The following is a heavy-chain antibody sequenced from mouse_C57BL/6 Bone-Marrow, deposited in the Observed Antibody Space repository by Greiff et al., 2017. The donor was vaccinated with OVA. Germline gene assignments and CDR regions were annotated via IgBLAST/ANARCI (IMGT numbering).Heavy chain of an antibody. D-gene: IGHD1-1*01. CDR2: IDPSDSYT. J-gene: IGHJ4*01. CDR3: ARTTDLDY. V-gene: IGHV1-69*01. CDR1: GYTFTSYW. Sequence: QVQLQQPGAELVMPGASVKLSCKASGYTFTSYWMHWVKQRPGQGLEWIGEIDPSDSYTNYNQKFKGKSTLTVDKSSSTAYMQLSRLTSEDSAVYYCARTTDLDYWGQGTSVTVSS.